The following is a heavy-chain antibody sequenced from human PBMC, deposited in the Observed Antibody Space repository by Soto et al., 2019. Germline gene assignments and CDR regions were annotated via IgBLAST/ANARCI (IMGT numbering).Heavy chain of an antibody. Sequence: GGSLRLSCAASGNYWINWVRQAPGKGLEWVANIKQDGSETHYVDAVKGRFTISRDNAKNSVYLQMNSLRAEDTAVYYCASRFQGARWGQGTMVTVSS. CDR2: IKQDGSET. J-gene: IGHJ3*01. CDR1: GNYW. D-gene: IGHD3-16*01. V-gene: IGHV3-7*01. CDR3: ASRFQGAR.